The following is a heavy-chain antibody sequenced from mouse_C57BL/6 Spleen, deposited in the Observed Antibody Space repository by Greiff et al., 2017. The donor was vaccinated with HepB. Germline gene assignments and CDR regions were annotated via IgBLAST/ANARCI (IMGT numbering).Heavy chain of an antibody. Sequence: EVQVVESGPELVKPGASVKIPCKASGYTFTDYNMDWVKQSHGKSLEWIGDINPNNGGTIYNQKFKGKATLTVDKSSSTAYMELRSLTSEDTAVYYCARWIYYGSSTWYFDVWGTGTTVTVSS. D-gene: IGHD1-1*01. CDR3: ARWIYYGSSTWYFDV. J-gene: IGHJ1*03. V-gene: IGHV1-18*01. CDR2: INPNNGGT. CDR1: GYTFTDYN.